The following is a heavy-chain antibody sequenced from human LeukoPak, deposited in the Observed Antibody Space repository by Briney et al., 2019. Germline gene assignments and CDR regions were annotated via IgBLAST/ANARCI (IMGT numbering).Heavy chain of an antibody. Sequence: GGSLRLSCAASGFSFKDYYCSWIRQAPGKGLEWVSFINVNGGAMYYADFVKGRFTISRENAQNSVYLEMNSLRDEDTAVYYCARGPRILAAGSYFFDYWGQGSLVTVSS. D-gene: IGHD6-13*01. J-gene: IGHJ4*02. CDR2: INVNGGAM. CDR1: GFSFKDYY. V-gene: IGHV3-11*01. CDR3: ARGPRILAAGSYFFDY.